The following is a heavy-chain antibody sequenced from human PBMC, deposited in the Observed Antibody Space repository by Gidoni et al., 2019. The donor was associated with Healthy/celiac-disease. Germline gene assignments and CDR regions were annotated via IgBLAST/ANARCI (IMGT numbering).Heavy chain of an antibody. J-gene: IGHJ4*02. CDR3: ARVSRFLEWLGDFDY. CDR1: GFTFSSYS. Sequence: EVQLVESGGGLVQPGGSLRLSCAASGFTFSSYSMNWVRQAPGKGLEWVSYISSSSSTIYYADSVKGRFTISRDNAKNSLYLQMNSLRAEDTAVYYCARVSRFLEWLGDFDYWGQGTLVTVSS. CDR2: ISSSSSTI. V-gene: IGHV3-48*01. D-gene: IGHD3-3*01.